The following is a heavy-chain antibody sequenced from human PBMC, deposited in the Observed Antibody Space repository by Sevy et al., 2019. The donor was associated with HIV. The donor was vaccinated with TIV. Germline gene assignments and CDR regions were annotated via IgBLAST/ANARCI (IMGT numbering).Heavy chain of an antibody. Sequence: GGSLRLSCAASGFTFSSYAMSWVRQAPGKGLEWVSAISGSGGSTYYADSVKGRFTISRDNSKNTLYLQMNSLRAEDTAVYYCAKDELVGIAAAGTVDYWGQGTLVTVSP. V-gene: IGHV3-23*01. CDR1: GFTFSSYA. CDR2: ISGSGGST. J-gene: IGHJ4*02. CDR3: AKDELVGIAAAGTVDY. D-gene: IGHD6-13*01.